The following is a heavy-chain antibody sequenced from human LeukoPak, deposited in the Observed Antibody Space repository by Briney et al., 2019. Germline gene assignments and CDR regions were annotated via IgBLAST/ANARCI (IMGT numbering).Heavy chain of an antibody. CDR2: ISSSSTI. CDR1: GFTFSSYS. V-gene: IGHV3-48*01. CDR3: ARLACSGGSCYSSYYYYGMDV. Sequence: PGGSLRLSCAASGFTFSSYSMNWVRQAPGKGLEWVSYISSSSTIYYADSVKGRFTISRDNAKNSLYLQMNSLRAEDTAVYYCARLACSGGSCYSSYYYYGMDVWGQGTTVTVSS. J-gene: IGHJ6*02. D-gene: IGHD2-15*01.